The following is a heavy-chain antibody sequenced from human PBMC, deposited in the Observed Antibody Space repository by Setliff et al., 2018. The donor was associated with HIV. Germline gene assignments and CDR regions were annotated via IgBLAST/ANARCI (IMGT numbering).Heavy chain of an antibody. Sequence: GESLKISCEGFGYTFTNHWIAWVRQMPGKGLEWMGVIYPGDSDTRYSPSIQGQVTISADKSIGTAYLQWSSVMSSDTAIYYCARRVKDASARTYNYFDSWGQGTRVTVSS. CDR3: ARRVKDASARTYNYFDS. J-gene: IGHJ5*01. D-gene: IGHD3-10*01. CDR1: GYTFTNHW. V-gene: IGHV5-51*01. CDR2: IYPGDSDT.